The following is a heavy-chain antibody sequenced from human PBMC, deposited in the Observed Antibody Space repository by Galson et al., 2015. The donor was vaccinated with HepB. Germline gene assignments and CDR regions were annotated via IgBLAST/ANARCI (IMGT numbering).Heavy chain of an antibody. CDR3: ARDSDFWSGYFKGLLDY. CDR1: GFTFSTYA. V-gene: IGHV3-30*04. D-gene: IGHD3-3*01. CDR2: ISSDGSNK. J-gene: IGHJ4*02. Sequence: SLRLSCATSGFTFSTYAMHWVRQAPGKGLEWVALISSDGSNKYYADSVKGRFTISRDNSKSTLYLQMNSLRPEDTAFYYCARDSDFWSGYFKGLLDYWGQGTLVTVSS.